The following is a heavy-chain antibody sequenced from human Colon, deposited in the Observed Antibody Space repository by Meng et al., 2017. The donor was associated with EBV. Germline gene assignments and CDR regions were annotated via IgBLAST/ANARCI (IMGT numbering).Heavy chain of an antibody. CDR3: ARNYYFDY. CDR2: IYYTGST. J-gene: IGHJ4*02. V-gene: IGHV4-30-4*01. CDR1: GGSINSGDYY. Sequence: QGRMKLAGPGLLKPSQNLSLNCTVSGGSINSGDYYWSWIRQPPGKGLEWIGYIYYTGSTYYNPSLKSRVTISMDTSKNQFSLRLSSVTAADTAVYYCARNYYFDYWGQGTLVTVSS.